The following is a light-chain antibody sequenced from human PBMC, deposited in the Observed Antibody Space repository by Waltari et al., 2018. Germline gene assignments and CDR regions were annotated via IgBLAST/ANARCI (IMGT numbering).Light chain of an antibody. CDR3: QAQDSSLGV. J-gene: IGLJ3*02. Sequence: QSVLTQPPSVSGAPGQTVTISCTGTDSNIGAGFDVNWYQQLPGTAPKVVIYGNNNRPSGVPDRFSGSKSGTSASLAITGLQAEDEDDYYCQAQDSSLGVFGGGTKVTVL. CDR2: GNN. CDR1: DSNIGAGFD. V-gene: IGLV1-40*01.